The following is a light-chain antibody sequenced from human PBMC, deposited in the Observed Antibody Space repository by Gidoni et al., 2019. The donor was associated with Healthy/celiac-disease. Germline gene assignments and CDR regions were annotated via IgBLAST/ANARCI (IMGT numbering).Light chain of an antibody. CDR3: QQYGSSGT. CDR2: GAS. CDR1: QSVSSSY. J-gene: IGKJ1*01. Sequence: EIVLTQSPGTLSLSPGERATLSCRASQSVSSSYLAWYQQKPGQAPRLLIYGASSRATGIPDRFSGSGSGTDFTLTISRLEPEDFAVYYCQQYGSSGTFEQXTKVEIK. V-gene: IGKV3-20*01.